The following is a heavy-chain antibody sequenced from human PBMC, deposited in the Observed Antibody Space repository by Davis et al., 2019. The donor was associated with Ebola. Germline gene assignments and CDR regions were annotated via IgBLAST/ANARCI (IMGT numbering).Heavy chain of an antibody. Sequence: GGSLRLSCAASAFSFTSFGMHWVRQAPGKGPEWVAVISYDGSDKYYADSVKGRFTISRDNSKNTLYLQMNSLRAEDTAVYYCAKGVATGGFYFYYGMDVWGKGTTVTVSS. J-gene: IGHJ6*04. V-gene: IGHV3-30*18. D-gene: IGHD5-12*01. CDR1: AFSFTSFG. CDR2: ISYDGSDK. CDR3: AKGVATGGFYFYYGMDV.